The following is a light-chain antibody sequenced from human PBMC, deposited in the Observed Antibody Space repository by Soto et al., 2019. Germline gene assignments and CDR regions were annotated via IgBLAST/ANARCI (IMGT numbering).Light chain of an antibody. J-gene: IGKJ1*01. V-gene: IGKV1-27*01. CDR1: QGISNY. CDR3: QKYDNVPRT. CDR2: AAS. Sequence: DIQMTQSPSSLSASVGDRVTITCRASQGISNYLAWYQQKPGKVPKLLIYAASTLQSVVPSRFSGSGSGTDFTLTITGLHPEDFASYYCQKYDNVPRTFGQGTKVEVK.